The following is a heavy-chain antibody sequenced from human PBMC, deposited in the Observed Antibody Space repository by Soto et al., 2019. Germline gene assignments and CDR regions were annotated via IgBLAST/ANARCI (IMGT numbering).Heavy chain of an antibody. CDR3: AKECFDSSGFYPSLDALDI. Sequence: QVQLAESGGGVVQPGRSLTITCAASGFTLGTYGMHWVRQAPGNGLEWVAVISNDGGDKYYSDSVMALFTISRDNSKNTLFVQMNSLRAEDTAAYFCAKECFDSSGFYPSLDALDIWGQGTVVTVSS. V-gene: IGHV3-30*18. D-gene: IGHD3-22*01. CDR1: GFTLGTYG. CDR2: ISNDGGDK. J-gene: IGHJ3*02.